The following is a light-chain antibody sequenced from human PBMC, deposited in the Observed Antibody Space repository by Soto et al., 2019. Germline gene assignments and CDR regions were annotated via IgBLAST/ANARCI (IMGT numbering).Light chain of an antibody. CDR1: QSVSSSY. J-gene: IGKJ1*01. CDR2: GAS. CDR3: QQDGSSPPWT. Sequence: EIVLTQSPGTLSLSPGERATLSCRASQSVSSSYLAWYQQKPGQAPRLLIYGASSRATGIPDRFSGSGSGTDFTLTISRLEPEDFAVYYYQQDGSSPPWTFGQGTKVEIK. V-gene: IGKV3-20*01.